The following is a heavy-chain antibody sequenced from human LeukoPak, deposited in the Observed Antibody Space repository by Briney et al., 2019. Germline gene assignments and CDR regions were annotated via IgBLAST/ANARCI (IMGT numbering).Heavy chain of an antibody. CDR1: GYTFTSYG. Sequence: ASVKVSCKASGYTFTSYGISWVRQAPGQGLEWMGWISAYNGNTNYAQKLQGRVTMTTDTSTSTAYMKLRSLRSDDTAVYYCARDLGCSSTSCYTTALYYYYYYGMDVWGQGTTVTVSS. J-gene: IGHJ6*02. CDR3: ARDLGCSSTSCYTTALYYYYYYGMDV. D-gene: IGHD2-2*02. V-gene: IGHV1-18*01. CDR2: ISAYNGNT.